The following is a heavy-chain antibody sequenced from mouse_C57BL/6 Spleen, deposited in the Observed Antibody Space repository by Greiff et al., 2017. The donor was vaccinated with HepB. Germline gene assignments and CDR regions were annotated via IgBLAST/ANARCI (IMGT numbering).Heavy chain of an antibody. CDR3: ARSWDQPEGTVGAWFAY. CDR2: IDPSDSYT. V-gene: IGHV1-59*01. D-gene: IGHD3-3*01. CDR1: GYTFTSYW. Sequence: VQLQQPGAELVRPGTSVKLSCKASGYTFTSYWMHWVKQRPGQGLEWIGVIDPSDSYTNYNQKFKGKATLTVDTSSSTAYMQLSSLTSEDSAVYYCARSWDQPEGTVGAWFAYWGQGTLVTVSA. J-gene: IGHJ3*01.